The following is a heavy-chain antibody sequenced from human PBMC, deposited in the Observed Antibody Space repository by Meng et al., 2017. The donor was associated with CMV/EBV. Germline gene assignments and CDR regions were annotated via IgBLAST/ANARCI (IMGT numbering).Heavy chain of an antibody. Sequence: QLRESRRDLLKPSQTLSLLCSVSGGSISSGDYDWSWTRQPPGKGLEWIGYIYYSGSTYYNPSLKSRVTISVDTSKNQFSLKLSSVTAADTAVYYCARVGRTSCYDYWGQGTLVTVSS. CDR1: GGSISSGDYD. CDR2: IYYSGST. V-gene: IGHV4-30-4*08. CDR3: ARVGRTSCYDY. D-gene: IGHD2-2*01. J-gene: IGHJ4*02.